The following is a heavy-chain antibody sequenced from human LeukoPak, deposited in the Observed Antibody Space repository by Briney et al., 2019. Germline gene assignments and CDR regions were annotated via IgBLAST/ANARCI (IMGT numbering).Heavy chain of an antibody. Sequence: SETLSLTCTVSGGSISSSNYYWDWIRQPPGKGLEWIGSIYYSGSTYYNPSLKSRVTISVDTSKNQFSLKLSSVTAADTAVYYFARHLRGTLTGYHEALDYWAQGTLVTVSS. J-gene: IGHJ4*02. CDR2: IYYSGST. CDR3: ARHLRGTLTGYHEALDY. CDR1: GGSISSSNYY. V-gene: IGHV4-39*01. D-gene: IGHD3-9*01.